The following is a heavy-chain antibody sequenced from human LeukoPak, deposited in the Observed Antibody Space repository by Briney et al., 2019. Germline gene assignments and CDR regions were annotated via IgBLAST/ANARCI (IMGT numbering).Heavy chain of an antibody. CDR1: GYXFTGYY. V-gene: IGHV1-2*02. CDR2: INPNSGGT. J-gene: IGHJ4*02. CDR3: ARADKLGPTDY. D-gene: IGHD7-27*01. Sequence: ASVKVSCKASGYXFTGYYMHWVRQAPGQGLKWMGWINPNSGGTNYAQKFQGRVTMTRDTSISTAYMELSRLRSDDTAVYYCARADKLGPTDYWGQGTLVTVSS.